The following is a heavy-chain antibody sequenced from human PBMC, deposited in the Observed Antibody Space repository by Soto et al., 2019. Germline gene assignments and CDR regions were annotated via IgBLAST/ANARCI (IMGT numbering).Heavy chain of an antibody. CDR2: IRSKASAYAT. CDR3: SRHDTTAYAWLDH. J-gene: IGHJ5*02. V-gene: IGHV3-73*01. CDR1: GFSFSDSA. Sequence: EVQVVESGGGLVQPGGALQLSCAASGFSFSDSAIHWVRQASGKGLEWVGRIRSKASAYATAYAASVKGRFTISRDDSKNTEYLQLNSLKSEYTDVYYCSRHDTTAYAWLDHWGQGTLVTVSS. D-gene: IGHD2-21*02.